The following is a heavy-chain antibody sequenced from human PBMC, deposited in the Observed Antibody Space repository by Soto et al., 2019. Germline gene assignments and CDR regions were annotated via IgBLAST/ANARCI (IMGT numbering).Heavy chain of an antibody. CDR2: IYYSGST. CDR3: AREGSSPSYYFDY. V-gene: IGHV4-31*03. D-gene: IGHD6-6*01. Sequence: ASETMFLTCSVSDDSINSEKYYWGWIRQHPGKGLEWIGYIYYSGSTYYNPSLKSRVTISVDTSKNQFSLKLSSVTAADTAVYYCAREGSSPSYYFDYWGQGTLVTVSS. CDR1: DDSINSEKYY. J-gene: IGHJ4*02.